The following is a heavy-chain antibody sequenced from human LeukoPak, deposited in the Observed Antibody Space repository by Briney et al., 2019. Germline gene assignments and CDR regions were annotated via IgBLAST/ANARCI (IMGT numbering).Heavy chain of an antibody. J-gene: IGHJ6*02. CDR2: IYTSGST. D-gene: IGHD6-19*01. V-gene: IGHV4-4*07. CDR1: GGSISGYY. Sequence: SETLSLTCTVSGGSISGYYWSWIRQPAGKGLEWIGRIYTSGSTNYNPSLKSRVTMSVDTSKNQFSLKLSSVTAADTAVYYCARDAYSSGWDNSGDYYYYGMDVWGQGTTVTVSS. CDR3: ARDAYSSGWDNSGDYYYYGMDV.